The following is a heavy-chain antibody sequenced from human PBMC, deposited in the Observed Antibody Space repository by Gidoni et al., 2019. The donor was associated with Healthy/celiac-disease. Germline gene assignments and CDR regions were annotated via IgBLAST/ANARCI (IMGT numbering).Heavy chain of an antibody. Sequence: QVQLQQWGAGLLKPSETLSLPCAVYGASFSGYYWSWIRQPPGKRLAWIGEINHSGSTNYNPSLKSRVTISVDTSKNQFSLKLSSVTAADTAVYYCARVRLLIAAAGFDYWGQGTLVTVSS. CDR2: INHSGST. D-gene: IGHD6-13*01. CDR3: ARVRLLIAAAGFDY. V-gene: IGHV4-34*01. CDR1: GASFSGYY. J-gene: IGHJ4*02.